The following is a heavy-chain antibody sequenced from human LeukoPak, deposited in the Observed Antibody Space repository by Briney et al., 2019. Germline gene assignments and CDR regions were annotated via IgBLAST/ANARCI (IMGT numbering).Heavy chain of an antibody. V-gene: IGHV3-48*01. CDR1: GFTLRDFS. CDR2: ISPRSDII. D-gene: IGHD3-9*01. Sequence: GGSLRLSCTASGFTLRDFSMNWVRQAPGKGLELVSHISPRSDIISYADSVKGRFTISRDNAKNSLYLQMNSLRGEDMAVYYSVRDHDWAFDYWGQGTLVPFSS. CDR3: VRDHDWAFDY. J-gene: IGHJ4*02.